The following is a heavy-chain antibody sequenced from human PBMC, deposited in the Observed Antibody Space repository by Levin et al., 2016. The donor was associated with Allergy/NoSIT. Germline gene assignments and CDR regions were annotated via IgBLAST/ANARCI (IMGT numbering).Heavy chain of an antibody. CDR2: IYYSGST. CDR3: ARECGDTEYYFDY. J-gene: IGHJ4*03. Sequence: WIRQPPGKGLEWIGYIYYSGSTNYNPSLKSRVTISVDTSKNQFSLKLSSVTAADTAVYYCARECGDTEYYFDYWGQGTTVTVSS. D-gene: IGHD5-18*01. V-gene: IGHV4-59*01.